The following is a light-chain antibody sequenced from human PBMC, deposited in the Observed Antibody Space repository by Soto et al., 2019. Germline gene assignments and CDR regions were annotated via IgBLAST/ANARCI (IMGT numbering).Light chain of an antibody. CDR3: SSYTSSSTLL. CDR1: SNDIGGYNY. J-gene: IGLJ2*01. Sequence: QSALTQPASVSGSPGQSITFSCTGTSNDIGGYNYVSWYQQHPGKAPKLMIFDVSNRPSGVSYRFSGSKSGNTASLTSSGLQAEDEADYYCSSYTSSSTLLFGGGTKLTVL. CDR2: DVS. V-gene: IGLV2-14*01.